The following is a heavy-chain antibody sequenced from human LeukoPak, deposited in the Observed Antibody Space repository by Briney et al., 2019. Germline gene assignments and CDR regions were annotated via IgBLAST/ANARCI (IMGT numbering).Heavy chain of an antibody. Sequence: SETLPLTCTVSGGSISSSSYYWGWIHQPPGRGLEWIGSIYYSGSNYYNPPLKRRATIAVATSNNYFSLQLTAVTAAATAVYYCVRYSGSYPHDSFDIWGQGTMVTVSS. D-gene: IGHD1-26*01. J-gene: IGHJ3*02. CDR2: IYYSGSN. V-gene: IGHV4-39*07. CDR3: VRYSGSYPHDSFDI. CDR1: GGSISSSSYY.